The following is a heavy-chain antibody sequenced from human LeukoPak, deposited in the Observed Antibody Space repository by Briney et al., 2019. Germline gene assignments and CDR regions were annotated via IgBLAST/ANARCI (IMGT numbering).Heavy chain of an antibody. CDR3: AKDYQPLYYYDSSGYTGAYYFDY. J-gene: IGHJ4*02. D-gene: IGHD3-22*01. CDR1: GFTFSSYA. V-gene: IGHV3-23*01. Sequence: GGSLRLSXAASGFTFSSYAMSWIRQAPGKGLEWVSAISGSGGSTYYADSVKGRFTISRDNSKNTLYLQMNSLRAEDTAVYYCAKDYQPLYYYDSSGYTGAYYFDYWGQGTLVTVSS. CDR2: ISGSGGST.